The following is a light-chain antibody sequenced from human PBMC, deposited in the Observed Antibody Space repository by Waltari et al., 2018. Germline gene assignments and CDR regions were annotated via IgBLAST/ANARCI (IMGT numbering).Light chain of an antibody. CDR1: QSVSSY. CDR3: QQRSNGIT. J-gene: IGKJ5*01. V-gene: IGKV3-11*01. CDR2: DAS. Sequence: EIVLTQSPATLSVSPGERATLSCRASQSVSSYLAWYQQKPGQAPRLPIYDASNRATGIPARFSGSGSGTDFTLTISSLEPEDFAVYYCQQRSNGITFGQGTRLEIK.